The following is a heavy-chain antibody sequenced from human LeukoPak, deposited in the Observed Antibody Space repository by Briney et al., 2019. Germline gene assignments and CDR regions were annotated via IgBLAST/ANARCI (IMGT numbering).Heavy chain of an antibody. CDR3: AKDPGSYRYSGSYNDY. V-gene: IGHV3-30*02. CDR1: GFTFSSYG. CDR2: IRYDGSNK. Sequence: GGSLRLSYVPSGFTFSSYGMHWVRQAPGKGLEWVAFIRYDGSNKYYADSVKGRFTISRDNSKNTLYLQMNSLRAEDTAVYYCAKDPGSYRYSGSYNDYWGQGTLVTVSS. J-gene: IGHJ4*02. D-gene: IGHD1-26*01.